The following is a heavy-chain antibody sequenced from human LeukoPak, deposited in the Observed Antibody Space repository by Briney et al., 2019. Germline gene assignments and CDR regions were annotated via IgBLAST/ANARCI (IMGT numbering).Heavy chain of an antibody. V-gene: IGHV4-34*01. CDR3: ARGRRLLDY. J-gene: IGHJ4*02. CDR1: GGSFSGYY. Sequence: SETLSLTCAVYGGSFSGYYWSWIRQPPGKGLEWIGEINHSGSTNYNPSLKSRVTISVDTSKNQFSLKPSSVTAADTAVYYCARGRRLLDYWGQGTLVTVSS. D-gene: IGHD3-22*01. CDR2: INHSGST.